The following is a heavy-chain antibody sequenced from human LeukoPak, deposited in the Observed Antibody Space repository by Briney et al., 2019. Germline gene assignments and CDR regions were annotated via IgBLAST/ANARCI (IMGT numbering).Heavy chain of an antibody. J-gene: IGHJ4*02. CDR3: AKATLGSCSGARCYPFDY. CDR2: ISWNSGSI. CDR1: GFTFDDYA. D-gene: IGHD2-15*01. Sequence: PGGSLRLSCAASGFTFDDYAMHWVRQAPGKGLEWVSGISWNSGSIGYADSVKGRFTISRDNAKNSLYLQMNSLRAEDMALYYCAKATLGSCSGARCYPFDYWGQGTLVNVSS. V-gene: IGHV3-9*03.